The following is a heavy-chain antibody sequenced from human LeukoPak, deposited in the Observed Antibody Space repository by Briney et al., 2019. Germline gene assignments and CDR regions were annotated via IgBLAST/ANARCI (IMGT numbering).Heavy chain of an antibody. V-gene: IGHV4-59*01. D-gene: IGHD3-22*01. J-gene: IGHJ4*02. CDR1: GGSISSYY. CDR2: NYYSGST. CDR3: AREPYYYDSSGYGVYYFDY. Sequence: SETLSLTSTVSGGSISSYYWRWIRQPPGKELQRNGYNYYSGSTNYNPSLKSRVTISVDTSKNQFSLKLRSVTAADTAVYYCAREPYYYDSSGYGVYYFDYWGQGTLVTVSS.